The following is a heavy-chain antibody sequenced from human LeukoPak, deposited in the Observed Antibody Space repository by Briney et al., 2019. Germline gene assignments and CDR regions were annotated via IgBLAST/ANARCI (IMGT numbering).Heavy chain of an antibody. CDR3: ARGKTSRITISLGTKPERPVWFDP. Sequence: SETLSLTCAVYGGSFSGYYWSWIRQPPGKGLEWIGEINHSGSTNYNPSLKSRWTISVDTSKNHFAPKVSSGTAAQTAVYSCARGKTSRITISLGTKPERPVWFDPWGQGTLVTVSS. CDR1: GGSFSGYY. V-gene: IGHV4-34*01. CDR2: INHSGST. D-gene: IGHD3-9*01. J-gene: IGHJ5*02.